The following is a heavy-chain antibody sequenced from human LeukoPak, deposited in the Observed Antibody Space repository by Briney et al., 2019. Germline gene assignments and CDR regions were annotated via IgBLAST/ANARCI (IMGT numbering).Heavy chain of an antibody. CDR2: IRYDGTNK. D-gene: IGHD1-14*01. CDR1: GFTFSNYG. Sequence: GGSLRPSCAASGFTFSNYGIHWARQTPGKGLERVAFIRYDGTNKYYADSVKGRFTISRDNSKNTLYLQMNGRRADDTAVYYCAKDGTNYDLDYWGQGTLVTVSS. CDR3: AKDGTNYDLDY. J-gene: IGHJ4*02. V-gene: IGHV3-30*02.